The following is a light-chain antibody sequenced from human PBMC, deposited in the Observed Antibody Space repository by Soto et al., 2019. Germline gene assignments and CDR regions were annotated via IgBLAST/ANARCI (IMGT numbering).Light chain of an antibody. CDR1: QSVSSSY. CDR2: GAS. CDR3: QQYGNSPWT. V-gene: IGKV3-20*01. Sequence: EFVFTQSPCTLALSRGERATLSCRASQSVSSSYLAWYQHRPGQAPRLLIFGASSRATGIPDRFSGTGSGTDFTLTISRLEPEDFAVYYCQQYGNSPWTFGQGTKVDIK. J-gene: IGKJ1*01.